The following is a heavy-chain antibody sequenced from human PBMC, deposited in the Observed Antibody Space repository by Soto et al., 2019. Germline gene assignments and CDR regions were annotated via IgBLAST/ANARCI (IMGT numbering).Heavy chain of an antibody. Sequence: QVQLQQWGAGLLKASETLSLTCAVYGGSFSGYYWSWIRQPPGKGLEWIGEINHSGSTNYNPSLKSRVTISVDTSKNQFSLKLSSVTAADTAVYYCARESISAAAGYWGQGTLVTVSS. V-gene: IGHV4-34*01. D-gene: IGHD6-13*01. CDR2: INHSGST. J-gene: IGHJ4*02. CDR1: GGSFSGYY. CDR3: ARESISAAAGY.